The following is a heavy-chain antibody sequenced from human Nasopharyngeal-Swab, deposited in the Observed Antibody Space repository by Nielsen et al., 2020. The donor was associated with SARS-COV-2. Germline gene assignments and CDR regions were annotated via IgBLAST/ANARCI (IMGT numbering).Heavy chain of an antibody. CDR3: ARGPSAVAFDP. Sequence: LRLSCAVYGGSFSGYYWSWIRQPPGKGLEWIGEINHSGSTNYNPSLKSRVTISVDTSKNQFSLKLSSVTAADTAVYYCARGPSAVAFDPWGQGTLVTVSS. CDR2: INHSGST. D-gene: IGHD6-13*01. CDR1: GGSFSGYY. V-gene: IGHV4-34*01. J-gene: IGHJ5*02.